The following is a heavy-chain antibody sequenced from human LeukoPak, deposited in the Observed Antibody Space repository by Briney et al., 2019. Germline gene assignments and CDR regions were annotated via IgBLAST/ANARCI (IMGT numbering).Heavy chain of an antibody. D-gene: IGHD3-22*01. CDR3: AKDGDSSGYPAGWFDP. Sequence: PGGSLRLSCAASGFTFSSYAMSWVRQAPGKGLEWVSAISGSGGSTYYADSVKGRFTISRDNSKNTLYLQMNSLRAEDTAVYYCAKDGDSSGYPAGWFDPWGQGTLVTVSS. CDR1: GFTFSSYA. J-gene: IGHJ5*02. CDR2: ISGSGGST. V-gene: IGHV3-23*01.